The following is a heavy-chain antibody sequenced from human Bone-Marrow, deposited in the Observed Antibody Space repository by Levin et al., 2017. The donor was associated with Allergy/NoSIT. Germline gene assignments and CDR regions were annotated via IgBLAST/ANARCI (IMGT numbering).Heavy chain of an antibody. V-gene: IGHV3-7*01. J-gene: IGHJ3*02. CDR3: ARVGVQLERRNALDI. Sequence: GESLKISCAASGFTFSSYWMTWVRQAPGKGLEWVATIKKDGSEKYYVDSVKGRFTISRDNAKNSLYVQMNSLRAEDTAVYYCARVGVQLERRNALDIWGQGTMVTVSS. CDR1: GFTFSSYW. CDR2: IKKDGSEK. D-gene: IGHD1-1*01.